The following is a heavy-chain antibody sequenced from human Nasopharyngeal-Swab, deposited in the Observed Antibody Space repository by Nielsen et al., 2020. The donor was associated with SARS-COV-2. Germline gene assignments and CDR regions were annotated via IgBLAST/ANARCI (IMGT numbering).Heavy chain of an antibody. D-gene: IGHD1-26*01. CDR2: IRSKTYGGAP. Sequence: GASLPISCTTSGFTFGDYAMSWFRQAPGKGLEWVGFIRSKTYGGAPEYAASVKGRFTISRDGAESIAYLQMNSPETEDTGVYYCARSVGSFYGQGAFDIWGQGTMVTVSS. CDR1: GFTFGDYA. J-gene: IGHJ3*02. CDR3: ARSVGSFYGQGAFDI. V-gene: IGHV3-49*01.